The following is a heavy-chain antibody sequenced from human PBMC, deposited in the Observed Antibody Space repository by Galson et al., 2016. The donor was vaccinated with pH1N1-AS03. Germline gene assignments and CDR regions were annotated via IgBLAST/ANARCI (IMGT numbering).Heavy chain of an antibody. Sequence: SVKVSCKASGYTFTAYYMHWVRQAPGQGLEWMGWINADSGDKNYAPNFRGRVTLTRDTSTSTAYMELSTLRSDDTAVYYCAEEDNYDFWVGYFGPDFWGQGTLITVSS. V-gene: IGHV1-2*02. CDR1: GYTFTAYY. D-gene: IGHD3-3*01. CDR2: INADSGDK. CDR3: AEEDNYDFWVGYFGPDF. J-gene: IGHJ4*02.